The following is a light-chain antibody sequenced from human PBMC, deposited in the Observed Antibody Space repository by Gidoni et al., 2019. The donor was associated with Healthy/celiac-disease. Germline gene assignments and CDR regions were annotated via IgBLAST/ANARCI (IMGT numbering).Light chain of an antibody. CDR3: AAWDDSLNGGV. J-gene: IGLJ2*01. Sequence: QSVLTPPPSASGTPGQRVTIACSGSSSNIGSNTVNWYQPLPGTAPKLLIYSNNQRPSGVPDRFSGSKSGTSASLAISGLQSEDEADYYCAAWDDSLNGGVFGGGTKLTVL. V-gene: IGLV1-44*01. CDR2: SNN. CDR1: SSNIGSNT.